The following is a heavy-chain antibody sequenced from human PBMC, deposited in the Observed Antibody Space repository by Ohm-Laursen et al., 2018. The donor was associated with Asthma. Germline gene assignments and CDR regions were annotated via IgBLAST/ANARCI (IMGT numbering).Heavy chain of an antibody. CDR2: IIPIFGTA. CDR1: GGTFSSYA. V-gene: IGHV1-69*01. CDR3: ARDQDYYDSLLDWYYGMDV. J-gene: IGHJ6*02. D-gene: IGHD3-22*01. Sequence: SSVKVSCKSSGGTFSSYAISWVRQAPGQGLEWMGGIIPIFGTANYAQKFQGRVTITADESTSTAYMELSSLRSEDTAVYYCARDQDYYDSLLDWYYGMDVWGQGTTVTVSS.